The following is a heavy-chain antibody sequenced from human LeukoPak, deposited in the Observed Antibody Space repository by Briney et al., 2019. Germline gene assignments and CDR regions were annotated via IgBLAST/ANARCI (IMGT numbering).Heavy chain of an antibody. CDR1: GFTFSSYA. V-gene: IGHV3-64D*06. J-gene: IGHJ4*02. CDR2: ISSNGGST. Sequence: PGGSLRLSCSASGFTFSSYAMHWVRQAPGKGLEYVSAISSNGGSTYYADSVKGRFTISRDNSKNTLYLQMSSLRAEDTAVYYCVKDRGWGVISEDYWGQGTLVTVSS. CDR3: VKDRGWGVISEDY. D-gene: IGHD3-10*01.